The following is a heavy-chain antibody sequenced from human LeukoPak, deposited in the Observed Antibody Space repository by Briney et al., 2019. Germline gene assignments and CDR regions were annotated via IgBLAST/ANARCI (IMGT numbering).Heavy chain of an antibody. CDR2: ISSSSSYI. D-gene: IGHD1-26*01. CDR3: ARDVSEGVGEIHFDY. V-gene: IGHV3-21*01. CDR1: GFTFSSYS. Sequence: PGGSLRLSCAASGFTFSSYSMNWVRQAPGKGLEWVSSISSSSSYIYYADSVKGRFTISRDNAKNSLYLQMNSLRAEDTAVYYCARDVSEGVGEIHFDYWGQGTLVTVSS. J-gene: IGHJ4*02.